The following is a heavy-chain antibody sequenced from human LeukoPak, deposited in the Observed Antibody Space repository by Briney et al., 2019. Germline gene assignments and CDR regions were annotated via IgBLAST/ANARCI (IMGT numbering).Heavy chain of an antibody. CDR2: IYYSGST. CDR3: ARHPDQLPHDY. Sequence: SETLSLTCTVSGGSISSSSYYWGWIRQPPGKGLEWIGSIYYSGSTYYNPSLKSRVTISVDTSKNQFSLKLSSVTAADTAVYYCARHPDQLPHDYWGQGTLVTVSS. CDR1: GGSISSSSYY. V-gene: IGHV4-39*01. D-gene: IGHD2-2*01. J-gene: IGHJ4*02.